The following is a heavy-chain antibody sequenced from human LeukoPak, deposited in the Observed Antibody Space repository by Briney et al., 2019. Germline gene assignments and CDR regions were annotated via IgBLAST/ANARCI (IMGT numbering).Heavy chain of an antibody. V-gene: IGHV4-34*01. CDR3: ARDSGTTGEVKFDP. Sequence: SETLSLACAVYGGSFSGYYWSWIRQPPGKGLEWIGEINHSGSTNYNPSLKSRVTISVDTSKNQFSLKLSSVTAADTAVYYCARDSGTTGEVKFDPWGQGTLVTVSS. CDR2: INHSGST. J-gene: IGHJ5*02. D-gene: IGHD3-10*01. CDR1: GGSFSGYY.